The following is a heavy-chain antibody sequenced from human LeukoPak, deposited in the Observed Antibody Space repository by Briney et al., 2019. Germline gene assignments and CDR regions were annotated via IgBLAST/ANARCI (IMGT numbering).Heavy chain of an antibody. J-gene: IGHJ4*02. CDR3: ARYTVVTAMFDY. Sequence: SETLSLTCTVSGGSISSYYWSWIRQPPGKGLEWIGYIYYSGGTNYNPSLKSRVTISVDTSKNQFSLKLSSVTAADTAVYYCARYTVVTAMFDYWGQGTLVTVSS. V-gene: IGHV4-59*01. D-gene: IGHD2-21*02. CDR2: IYYSGGT. CDR1: GGSISSYY.